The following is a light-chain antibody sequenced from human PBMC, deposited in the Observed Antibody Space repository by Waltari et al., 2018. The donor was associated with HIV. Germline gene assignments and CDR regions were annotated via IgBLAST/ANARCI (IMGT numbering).Light chain of an antibody. V-gene: IGKV1-33*01. CDR2: DAS. Sequence: DIQMTQSPSSLSASVGDRVTITCRASHDISNLLNGYQQKPGKAPKLLIYDASNLETGVPSRFSGSGSGTDFAFTISSLQPEDFATYYCQQYDILPFTFGPGTKVDIK. CDR3: QQYDILPFT. CDR1: HDISNL. J-gene: IGKJ3*01.